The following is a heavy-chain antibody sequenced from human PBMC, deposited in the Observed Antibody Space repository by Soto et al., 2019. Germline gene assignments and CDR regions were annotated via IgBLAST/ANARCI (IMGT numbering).Heavy chain of an antibody. J-gene: IGHJ4*02. V-gene: IGHV4-31*03. CDR2: IYYSGRT. Sequence: SETLSLTCTVSGGSISSGGYFWSWIRQHPGKGLEWIGNIYYSGRTYYNPSHESRVAISVDTSKNEFTLKVNSVTAADTAMYYCARFAEEENPKLESWYAFDFWGQGTLVTVSS. D-gene: IGHD6-13*01. CDR1: GGSISSGGYF. CDR3: ARFAEEENPKLESWYAFDF.